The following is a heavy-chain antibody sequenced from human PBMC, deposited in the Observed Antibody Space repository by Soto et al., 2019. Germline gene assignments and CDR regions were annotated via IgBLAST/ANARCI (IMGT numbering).Heavy chain of an antibody. CDR3: ARGRARGSSSPSDY. J-gene: IGHJ4*02. D-gene: IGHD6-6*01. CDR2: INHSGST. CDR1: GGSFSGYY. V-gene: IGHV4-34*01. Sequence: QVQLPQWGAGLLKPSETLSLTCAVYGGSFSGYYWSWIRQPPGKGLEWIGEINHSGSTNYNPSLKGGLSKSVDPSKNQFSLRRGSGPAADPAVYYCARGRARGSSSPSDYWGQGTLVTVSS.